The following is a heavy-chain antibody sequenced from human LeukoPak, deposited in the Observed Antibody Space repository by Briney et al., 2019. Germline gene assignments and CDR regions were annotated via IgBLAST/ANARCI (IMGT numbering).Heavy chain of an antibody. V-gene: IGHV4-39*07. D-gene: IGHD5-18*01. CDR1: GGSISSSSYY. Sequence: SETLSLTCTVSGGSISSSSYYWGWIRQPPGKGLEWIGEINHSGSTNYNPSLKSRVTISVDTSKNQFSLKLSSVTAADTAVYYCASLRGYSYFFHYYMDVWGKGTTVTVSS. J-gene: IGHJ6*03. CDR2: INHSGST. CDR3: ASLRGYSYFFHYYMDV.